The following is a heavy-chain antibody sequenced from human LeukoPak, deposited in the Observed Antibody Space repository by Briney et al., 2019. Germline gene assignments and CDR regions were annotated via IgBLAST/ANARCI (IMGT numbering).Heavy chain of an antibody. Sequence: GGSLRLSCAASGFTFSNAWMSWVRQAPGKGLEWVGRIKSKTDGGTTDYAAPVKGRFTISRDGSKNTLYLQMNSLRAEDTAVYYCARVESGFFDYWGQGTLVTVSS. CDR3: ARVESGFFDY. J-gene: IGHJ4*02. CDR2: IKSKTDGGTT. CDR1: GFTFSNAW. V-gene: IGHV3-15*01. D-gene: IGHD3-3*01.